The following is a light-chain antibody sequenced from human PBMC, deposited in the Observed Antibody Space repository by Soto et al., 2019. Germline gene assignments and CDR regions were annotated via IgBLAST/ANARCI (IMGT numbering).Light chain of an antibody. CDR1: SSDVGGYDY. Sequence: QSALTQPASVSGSPGQSITISCTGTSSDVGGYDYVSWYQQHPDKAPKLIIFEVSNRPSGVSNRFSGSKSGNTASLTISGLQAEDEADYYCGSYASSSTLYVFGTGTKLTVL. CDR3: GSYASSSTLYV. J-gene: IGLJ1*01. V-gene: IGLV2-14*01. CDR2: EVS.